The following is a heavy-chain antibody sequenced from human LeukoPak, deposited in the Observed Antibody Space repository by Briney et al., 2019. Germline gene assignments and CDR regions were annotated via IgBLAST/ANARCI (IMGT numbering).Heavy chain of an antibody. CDR2: ITSSGPDI. V-gene: IGHV3-21*01. CDR3: VRDLENGSIGLYHYVAS. J-gene: IGHJ4*02. Sequence: GGSLRLFCAASGFTFRSYCMNWVRQAPGKGLEWVSSITSSGPDIYYAESVKGRFTISRDNAKNSLYLQMDSLRAEDTAVYYCVRDLENGSIGLYHYVASWGQGTLVTVSS. CDR1: GFTFRSYC. D-gene: IGHD2-15*01.